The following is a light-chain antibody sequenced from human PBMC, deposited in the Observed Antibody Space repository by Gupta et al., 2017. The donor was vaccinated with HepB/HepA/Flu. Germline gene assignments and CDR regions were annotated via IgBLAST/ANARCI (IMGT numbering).Light chain of an antibody. V-gene: IGLV3-21*01. J-gene: IGLJ1*01. CDR1: NIGSKS. Sequence: SSVLTQPPSVSVAPGQTASISCGGNNIGSKSVHWYQQKPGQAPLLVMYYDSSRPSGSPERFSGSNSGNTATLTVSRVEAGDEADYYCQVWDASSDQYVFGSGTKVMVL. CDR2: YDS. CDR3: QVWDASSDQYV.